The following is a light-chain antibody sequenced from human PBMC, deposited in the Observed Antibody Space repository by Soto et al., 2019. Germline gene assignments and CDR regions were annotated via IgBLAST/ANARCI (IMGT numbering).Light chain of an antibody. CDR2: DVS. CDR3: SSYTSTSTLCV. J-gene: IGLJ1*01. V-gene: IGLV2-14*03. CDR1: SSDVGGYNY. Sequence: QSALTQPASVSGSPGQSITISCTGTSSDVGGYNYVSWYQQHPGKAPKLMIYDVSNRPSGVSDRFSGSKSGNTASLTISGLQGEDEADYYCSSYTSTSTLCVFGTGTKVTVL.